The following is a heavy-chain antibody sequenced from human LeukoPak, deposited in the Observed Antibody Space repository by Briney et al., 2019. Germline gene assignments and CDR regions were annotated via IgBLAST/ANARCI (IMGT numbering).Heavy chain of an antibody. J-gene: IGHJ4*02. V-gene: IGHV3-30*18. CDR1: GFTFSMFG. CDR3: AKINNYDDY. D-gene: IGHD3-22*01. CDR2: ISPDGKKD. Sequence: SLSLSCAASGFTFSMFGIHWVRPAPGKGLEWVAAISPDGKKDYYTESVRGRFTVSRDNSYNMIYLQMNSLRGEDSAVYYCAKINNYDDYWGQGTLVTVSS.